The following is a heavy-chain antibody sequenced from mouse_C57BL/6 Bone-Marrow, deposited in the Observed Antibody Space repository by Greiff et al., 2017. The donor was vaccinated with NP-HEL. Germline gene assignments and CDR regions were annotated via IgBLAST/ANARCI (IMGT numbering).Heavy chain of an antibody. Sequence: VQLQQSGAELVRPGTSVKMSCKASGYTFTNYWIGWAKQRPGHGLEWIGDIYPGGGYTNYNEKFKGKATLTADKSSSTAYMQFSSLTSEDSAIYYCARQDDGPHYCDYWGQGTTLTVSS. CDR1: GYTFTNYW. J-gene: IGHJ2*01. D-gene: IGHD2-3*01. CDR2: IYPGGGYT. V-gene: IGHV1-63*01. CDR3: ARQDDGPHYCDY.